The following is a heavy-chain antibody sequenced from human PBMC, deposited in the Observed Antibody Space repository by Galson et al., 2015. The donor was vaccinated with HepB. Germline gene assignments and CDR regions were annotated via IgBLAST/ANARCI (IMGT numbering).Heavy chain of an antibody. CDR3: ATKSGAVATIGVFDY. D-gene: IGHD5-12*01. V-gene: IGHV1-24*01. Sequence: SVKVSCKVSGYTLTELSMHWVRQAPGKGLEWMGGFDPEDGETIYAQKFQGRVTMTEDTSTDTAYMELSSLRSEDTAVYYCATKSGAVATIGVFDYWGQGTLVTVSS. J-gene: IGHJ4*02. CDR1: GYTLTELS. CDR2: FDPEDGET.